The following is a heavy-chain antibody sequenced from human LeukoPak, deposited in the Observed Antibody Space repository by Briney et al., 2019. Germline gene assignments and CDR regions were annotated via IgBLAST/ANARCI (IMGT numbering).Heavy chain of an antibody. J-gene: IGHJ4*02. D-gene: IGHD3-22*01. CDR2: INHSGST. CDR1: GGSFSGYY. V-gene: IGHV4-34*01. CDR3: AREGGYYDSSGYYPIDY. Sequence: PSETLSLTCAVYGGSFSGYYWSWIRQPPGKGLEWIGEINHSGSTNYNPSLKSRVTISVDTSKNQCSLKLSSVTAADTAVYYCAREGGYYDSSGYYPIDYWGQGTLVTVSS.